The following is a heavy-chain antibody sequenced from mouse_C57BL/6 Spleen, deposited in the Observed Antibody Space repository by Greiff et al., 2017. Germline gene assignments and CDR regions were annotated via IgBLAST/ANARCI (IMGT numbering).Heavy chain of an antibody. CDR2: IYPGSGNT. CDR1: GYTFTSYD. Sequence: VQLQQSGPELVKPGASVKLSCKASGYTFTSYDINWVKQRPGQGLEWIGWIYPGSGNTKYNEKFKGKATLTADTSSSTAYMQLSSLTSEDSAVYYCARDGDYDGLDYWGQGTTLTVSS. V-gene: IGHV1-66*01. CDR3: ARDGDYDGLDY. D-gene: IGHD2-4*01. J-gene: IGHJ2*01.